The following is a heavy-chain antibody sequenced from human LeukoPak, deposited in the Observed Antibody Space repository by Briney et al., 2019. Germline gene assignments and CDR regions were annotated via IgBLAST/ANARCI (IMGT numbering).Heavy chain of an antibody. J-gene: IGHJ4*02. CDR2: TYYRSKWYN. D-gene: IGHD2-8*01. CDR1: GDSVSSNSAA. Sequence: SQTLSLTCAISGDSVSSNSAAWSWIRQSPSRGLEWLGRTYYRSKWYNDYAVSVKSRITINPDTSKNQFSLQLNSVTPEDTAVYFCARENLIGADASGPIRPIDFWGQGTLVTVSS. CDR3: ARENLIGADASGPIRPIDF. V-gene: IGHV6-1*01.